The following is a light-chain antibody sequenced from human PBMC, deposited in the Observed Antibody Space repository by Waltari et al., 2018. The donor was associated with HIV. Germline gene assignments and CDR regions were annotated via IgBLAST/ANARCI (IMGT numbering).Light chain of an antibody. V-gene: IGLV2-18*02. CDR1: SSDVGSYNL. Sequence: QSALPQPPSVSGSPGQSVTISCTGTSSDVGSYNLVSWYQQSPGTAPKLMVYEVTYRPSGVPERFSGSKSGNTASLTISGLQAEDEADYYCSSFTSSSTVVFGGGTKLTVL. J-gene: IGLJ3*02. CDR3: SSFTSSSTVV. CDR2: EVT.